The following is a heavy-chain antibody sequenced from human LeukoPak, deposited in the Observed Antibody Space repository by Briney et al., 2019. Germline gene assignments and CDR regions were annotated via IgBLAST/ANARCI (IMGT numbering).Heavy chain of an antibody. V-gene: IGHV3-7*01. CDR3: AMASYYYDSSGYEGYFDY. CDR1: GFTFDDYG. Sequence: PGGSLRLSCAASGFTFDDYGMSWVRQAPGKGLEWVANIKQDGSEKYYVDSVKGRFTISRDNAKNSLYLQMNSLRAEDTAVYYCAMASYYYDSSGYEGYFDYWGQGTLVTVSS. J-gene: IGHJ4*02. CDR2: IKQDGSEK. D-gene: IGHD3-22*01.